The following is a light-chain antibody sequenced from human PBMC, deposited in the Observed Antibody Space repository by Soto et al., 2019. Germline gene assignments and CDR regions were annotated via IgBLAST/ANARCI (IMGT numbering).Light chain of an antibody. CDR1: SSDVGGYNY. Sequence: QSALTQPASMSGSPGQSITISCTGTSSDVGGYNYVSWYQQHPGKAPKLMVYEVSNRPSRVSNRFSGSRSGNTASLTVSGLQAEDETDYYCCSYAGSSTYVFGTGTKLTVL. V-gene: IGLV2-23*02. CDR2: EVS. J-gene: IGLJ1*01. CDR3: CSYAGSSTYV.